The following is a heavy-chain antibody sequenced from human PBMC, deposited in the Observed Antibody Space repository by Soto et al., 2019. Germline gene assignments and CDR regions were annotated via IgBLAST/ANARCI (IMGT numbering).Heavy chain of an antibody. Sequence: QVQLVESGGGVVQPGRSLRLSCAASGFTFSSYGMHWVRQAPGKGLEWVAVIWYDGSNKYYADSVKGRFTISRDNSKNTLYLQMNSLRAEDTAVYYCARVTTVTPELEDYYYYYGMDVWGQGTTVTVSS. V-gene: IGHV3-33*01. J-gene: IGHJ6*02. D-gene: IGHD4-17*01. CDR1: GFTFSSYG. CDR3: ARVTTVTPELEDYYYYYGMDV. CDR2: IWYDGSNK.